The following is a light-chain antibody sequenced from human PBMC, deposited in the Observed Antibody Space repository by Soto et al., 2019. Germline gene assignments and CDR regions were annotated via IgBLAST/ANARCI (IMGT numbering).Light chain of an antibody. CDR1: QTIYSN. Sequence: IVITQSPATLSVSPVERATLSCRAGQTIYSNVAWYQQRPGQAPRLLIYRASTRATGVPARFSGSGSGTEFTLTISGLQSEDFALYYCQQYQNLWTFGHGTKVDIK. CDR2: RAS. J-gene: IGKJ1*01. CDR3: QQYQNLWT. V-gene: IGKV3-15*01.